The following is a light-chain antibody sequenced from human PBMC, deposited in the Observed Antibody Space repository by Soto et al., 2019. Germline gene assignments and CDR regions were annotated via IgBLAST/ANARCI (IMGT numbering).Light chain of an antibody. CDR2: GAT. CDR3: QQRANWPLT. V-gene: IGKV3-15*01. CDR1: QSVSTN. Sequence: DIVMTQSPATLSVSPGERATLSCRASQSVSTNLAWYQQKPGQAPRLLILGATTRATGIPVRFSGSGSGRQFTLIISSLEPEDFAVYYCQQRANWPLTFGGGTKVEIK. J-gene: IGKJ4*01.